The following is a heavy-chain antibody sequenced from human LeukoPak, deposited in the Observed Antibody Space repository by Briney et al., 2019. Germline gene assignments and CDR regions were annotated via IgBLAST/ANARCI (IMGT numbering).Heavy chain of an antibody. V-gene: IGHV4-59*01. J-gene: IGHJ2*01. Sequence: SETLSLTCTVSGGSISSYYWSWIWQPPGKGLEWIGYIYYSGSTNYNPSLKSRVTISVDTSKNQFSLKLSSVTAADTAVYYCARGEYSYANYWYFDLWGRGTLVTVSS. CDR2: IYYSGST. D-gene: IGHD5-18*01. CDR1: GGSISSYY. CDR3: ARGEYSYANYWYFDL.